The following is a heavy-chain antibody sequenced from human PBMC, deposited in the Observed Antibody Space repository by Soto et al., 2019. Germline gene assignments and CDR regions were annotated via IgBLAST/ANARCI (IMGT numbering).Heavy chain of an antibody. CDR1: GFPFSSYG. V-gene: IGHV3-30*18. Sequence: GGSLRLSCAASGFPFSSYGMHWVRQAPGKGLEWVAVISYDGSNKYYADSVKGRFTISRDNSKNTLYLQMNSLRAEDTAVYYCAKDPTQRYCSGGSCQTYYFDYWGQGTLVTVSS. D-gene: IGHD2-15*01. J-gene: IGHJ4*02. CDR3: AKDPTQRYCSGGSCQTYYFDY. CDR2: ISYDGSNK.